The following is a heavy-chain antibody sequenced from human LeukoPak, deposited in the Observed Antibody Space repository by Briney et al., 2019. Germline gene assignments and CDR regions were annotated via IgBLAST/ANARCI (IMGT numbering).Heavy chain of an antibody. CDR1: GFTFSSYA. V-gene: IGHV3-23*01. D-gene: IGHD3-9*01. CDR2: INGSGGST. CDR3: AKSPPPYDILTGYPPL. Sequence: PGGSLRLSCAASGFTFSSYAMSWVRQAPGKGLEWVSAINGSGGSTYYADSVKGRFTISRDNSKNTLYLQMNSLRAEDTAVYYCAKSPPPYDILTGYPPLWGQGTLVTVSS. J-gene: IGHJ4*02.